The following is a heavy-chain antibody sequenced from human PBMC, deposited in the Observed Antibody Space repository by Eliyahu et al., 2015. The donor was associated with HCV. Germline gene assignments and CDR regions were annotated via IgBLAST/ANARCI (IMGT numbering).Heavy chain of an antibody. CDR3: AREIAVGYYDILTGAPYFDY. J-gene: IGHJ4*02. CDR2: IIPILGIA. Sequence: QVQLVQSGAEVKKPGSSVKVSCQASGXXFXSYTISXVRQAPGQGLEWRGRIIPILGIANYAQKVQGRVTITADKSTSTAYMELSSLRSEDTAVYYCAREIAVGYYDILTGAPYFDYWGQGTLVTVSS. D-gene: IGHD3-9*01. CDR1: GXXFXSYT. V-gene: IGHV1-69*08.